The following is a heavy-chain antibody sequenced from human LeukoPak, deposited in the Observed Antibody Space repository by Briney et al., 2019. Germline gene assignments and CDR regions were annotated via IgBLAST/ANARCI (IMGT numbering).Heavy chain of an antibody. CDR3: ARRASTERGHSYGLDY. CDR1: GFTFSSYS. Sequence: GGSLRLSCAASGFTFSSYSMNWVRQAPGKGLEWVSSISSSSSYIYYADSVKGRFTISRDNAKNSLYLQMNSLRAEDSAVYYCARRASTERGHSYGLDYWGQGTLVTVSS. J-gene: IGHJ4*02. V-gene: IGHV3-21*01. D-gene: IGHD5-18*01. CDR2: ISSSSSYI.